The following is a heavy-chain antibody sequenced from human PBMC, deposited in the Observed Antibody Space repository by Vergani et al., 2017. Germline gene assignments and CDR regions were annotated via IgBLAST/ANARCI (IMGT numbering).Heavy chain of an antibody. CDR2: IYYSGRT. CDR3: ARHSTVEWLVKLGWIDP. V-gene: IGHV4-39*01. CDR1: GASIRSRNYY. D-gene: IGHD6-19*01. Sequence: QLQLQESGPGLVKPSATLSLTCSVSGASIRSRNYYWGWIRQPPGKGLEWIASIYYSGRTYYNPSLKSRVTISVDTSKNQFSLKLSSVTAADTAVYFCARHSTVEWLVKLGWIDPWGKGILVTVSS. J-gene: IGHJ5*02.